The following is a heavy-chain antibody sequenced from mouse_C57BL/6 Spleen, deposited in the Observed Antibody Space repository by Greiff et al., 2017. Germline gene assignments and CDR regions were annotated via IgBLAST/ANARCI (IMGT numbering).Heavy chain of an antibody. CDR2: ISRGSSTI. Sequence: EVKLVESGGGLVKPGGSLKLSCAASGFTFSDYGMHWVRQAPEKGLEWVAYISRGSSTIYYADTVKGRFTISRDNAKNTLFLQMTGLRSEDTARYYCARSGIYYYGSSYCYAMDYWGKGTSVTVSS. V-gene: IGHV5-17*01. D-gene: IGHD1-1*01. CDR1: GFTFSDYG. CDR3: ARSGIYYYGSSYCYAMDY. J-gene: IGHJ4*01.